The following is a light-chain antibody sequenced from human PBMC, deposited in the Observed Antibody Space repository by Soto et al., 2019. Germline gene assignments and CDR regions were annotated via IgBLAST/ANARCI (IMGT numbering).Light chain of an antibody. CDR1: QSLLDSDDGNTY. Sequence: DIVMTQTPLSLPVTPGEPASISCGSSQSLLDSDDGNTYLDWYLQKPGQSPQLLIYTVSYRASGVPDRFSGSESGTDFTLKISRVEAEDVGVYYCMQRIEFPLTFGGGTKVDIK. CDR3: MQRIEFPLT. V-gene: IGKV2-40*01. CDR2: TVS. J-gene: IGKJ4*01.